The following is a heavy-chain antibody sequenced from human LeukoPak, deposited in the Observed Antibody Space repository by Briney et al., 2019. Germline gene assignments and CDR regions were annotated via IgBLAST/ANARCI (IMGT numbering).Heavy chain of an antibody. CDR1: GGTFSSYA. CDR3: ARGRTVTTDFYFDY. J-gene: IGHJ4*02. CDR2: IIPIFGTA. Sequence: SVKVSCKASGGTFSSYAISWVRQAPGQGLEWMGGIIPIFGTANYAQKFQGRVTITADESTSTAYMELSSLRSEDTAVYYCARGRTVTTDFYFDYWGQGTPVTVSS. V-gene: IGHV1-69*01. D-gene: IGHD4-17*01.